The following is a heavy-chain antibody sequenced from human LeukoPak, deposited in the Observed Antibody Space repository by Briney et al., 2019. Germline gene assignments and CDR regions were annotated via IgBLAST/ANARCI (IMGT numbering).Heavy chain of an antibody. CDR1: GYNFTSYW. J-gene: IGHJ3*02. D-gene: IGHD5-18*01. V-gene: IGHV5-51*01. CDR2: IYPGGSDT. Sequence: GESLKISCKGSGYNFTSYWIGWVRQMPGKGLEWVGLIYPGGSDTRYSPSFQGQVTTSADKSISTAYVQWSSLKASDTAIYYCARRWVTEDAYDIWGQGTMVTASS. CDR3: ARRWVTEDAYDI.